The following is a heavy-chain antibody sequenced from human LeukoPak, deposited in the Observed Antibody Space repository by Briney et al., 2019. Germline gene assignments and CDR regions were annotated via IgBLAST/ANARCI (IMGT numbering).Heavy chain of an antibody. V-gene: IGHV1-69*15. D-gene: IGHD5-18*01. J-gene: IGHJ4*02. CDR1: GGTFSSYA. CDR2: IIPIFGTA. Sequence: ASVKVSCKASGGTFSSYAISRVRQAPGQGLEWMGRIIPIFGTAYYVRKFQGRVSITPDESPSTAYMGLSRLRSEDTAVYYCASIRRGSSYGRGDLDYWGQGTLVTVSS. CDR3: ASIRRGSSYGRGDLDY.